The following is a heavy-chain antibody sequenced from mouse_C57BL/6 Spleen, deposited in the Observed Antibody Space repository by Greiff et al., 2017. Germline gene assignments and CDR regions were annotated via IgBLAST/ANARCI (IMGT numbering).Heavy chain of an antibody. CDR1: GFTFSSYA. D-gene: IGHD1-1*01. Sequence: DVKLVESGEGLVKPGGSLKLSCAASGFTFSSYAMSWVRQTPEKRLEWVAYISSGGDYIYYADTVKGRFTISRDNARNTLYLQMSSLKSEDTAMYYCTRAQSANYYGSSYSAMDYWGQGTSVTVSS. CDR2: ISSGGDYI. J-gene: IGHJ4*01. CDR3: TRAQSANYYGSSYSAMDY. V-gene: IGHV5-9-1*02.